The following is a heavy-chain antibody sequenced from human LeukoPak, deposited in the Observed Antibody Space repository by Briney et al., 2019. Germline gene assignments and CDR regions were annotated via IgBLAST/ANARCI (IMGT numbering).Heavy chain of an antibody. CDR1: GFTFSSYE. V-gene: IGHV3-21*01. CDR2: ISSRSSYI. J-gene: IGHJ3*01. CDR3: VKEGGSPGGFDF. Sequence: PGGSLRLSCAASGFTFSSYEMNWVRQAPGKGLEWVSSISSRSSYIFYADSVQGRFTISRDNTKNSLYLQMNSLTVEDTAVYYCVKEGGSPGGFDFWGQGTMVTVSS. D-gene: IGHD2-15*01.